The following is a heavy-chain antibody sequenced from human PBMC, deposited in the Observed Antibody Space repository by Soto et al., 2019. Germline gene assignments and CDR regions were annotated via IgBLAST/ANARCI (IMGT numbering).Heavy chain of an antibody. J-gene: IGHJ4*02. CDR2: IYYSGRT. CDR1: GGSISSYY. V-gene: IGHV4-59*08. D-gene: IGHD7-27*01. Sequence: SETLSLTCTVSGGSISSYYWSWIRQPPGKGLEWIGYIYYSGRTNYNPSLKGRVTISVDTSKNQFSLNLSSVTAADTAVYYCARRALTGDPVYYFDYWGQGTLVTVSS. CDR3: ARRALTGDPVYYFDY.